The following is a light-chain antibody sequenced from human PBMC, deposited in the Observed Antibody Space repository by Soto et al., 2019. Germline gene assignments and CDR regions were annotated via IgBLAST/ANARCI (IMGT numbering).Light chain of an antibody. CDR1: QSVSSTY. CDR2: GAS. Sequence: EIVLTQSTGTLSLSPVERATLSCRASQSVSSTYLAWYQQKPGQAPRLLIYGASSRETGIPDTFSGSGSGTDFTLTISRLEPEDFAVYYCQQYDSSPYTFGQGTRLEIK. CDR3: QQYDSSPYT. J-gene: IGKJ5*01. V-gene: IGKV3-20*01.